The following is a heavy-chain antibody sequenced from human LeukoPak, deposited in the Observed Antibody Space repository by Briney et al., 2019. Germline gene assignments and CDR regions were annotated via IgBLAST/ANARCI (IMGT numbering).Heavy chain of an antibody. Sequence: SETLSLTCAVYGGSFSGYYWSWIRQPPGKGLEWIGEINHSGSTNYNPSLKSRVTISVDTSKNQFSLKLSSVTAADTAVNYCARGVRLVTIFGVGLLDYWGQGTLVTVSS. CDR1: GGSFSGYY. V-gene: IGHV4-34*01. D-gene: IGHD3-3*01. CDR3: ARGVRLVTIFGVGLLDY. CDR2: INHSGST. J-gene: IGHJ4*02.